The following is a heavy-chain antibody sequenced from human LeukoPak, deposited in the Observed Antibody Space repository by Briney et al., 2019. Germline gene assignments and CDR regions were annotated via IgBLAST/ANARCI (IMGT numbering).Heavy chain of an antibody. CDR2: ISSSSSYI. CDR3: ARDHDWDYMDV. D-gene: IGHD3-9*01. Sequence: GGSLRLSCAASGFTFSTYSMNWVRQAPGKGLEWVSFISSSSSYIYYADSVKGRFTISRDNAKNSLYLQMNSLRAEGTAVYHCARDHDWDYMDVWGKGTTVTVS. J-gene: IGHJ6*03. CDR1: GFTFSTYS. V-gene: IGHV3-21*01.